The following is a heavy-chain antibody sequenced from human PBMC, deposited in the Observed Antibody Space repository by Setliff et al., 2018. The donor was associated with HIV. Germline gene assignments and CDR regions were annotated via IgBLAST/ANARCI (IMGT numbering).Heavy chain of an antibody. CDR3: TTDLGTRYDTPVY. D-gene: IGHD5-12*01. J-gene: IGHJ4*02. Sequence: GGSLRLSCAASGFTFSSYSMNWVRQTPGKGLEWISYISSSSNTIYYADSVKGRFTISRDNAKNSLYLQMNSLRAEDTAMYYCTTDLGTRYDTPVYWGQGTLVTVSS. CDR1: GFTFSSYS. CDR2: ISSSSNTI. V-gene: IGHV3-48*01.